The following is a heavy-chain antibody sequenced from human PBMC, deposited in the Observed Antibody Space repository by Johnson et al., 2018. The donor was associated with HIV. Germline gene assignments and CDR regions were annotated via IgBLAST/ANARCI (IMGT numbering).Heavy chain of an antibody. CDR3: ARAYRYGAFDI. V-gene: IGHV3-66*01. J-gene: IGHJ3*02. CDR1: VFTVSTNY. Sequence: VQLVESWGGLVQPWGSLRLSCASVFTVSTNYLRWVLHAPGRGLAWVSFLYSGATTYYADSVKGRFTISRDNSKNTLYLQMNSLRAEDTAVYYCARAYRYGAFDIWGLGTKVTVSS. CDR2: LYSGATT. D-gene: IGHD5-18*01.